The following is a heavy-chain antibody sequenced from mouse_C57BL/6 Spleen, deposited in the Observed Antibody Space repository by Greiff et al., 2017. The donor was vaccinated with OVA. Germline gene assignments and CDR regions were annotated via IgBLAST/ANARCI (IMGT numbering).Heavy chain of an antibody. Sequence: VKLQQSGAELVRPGTSVKVSCKASGYAFTNYLIEWVKQRPGQGLEWIGVINPGSGGTNYNEKFKGKATLTADKSSSTAYMQLSSLTSEDSAVYFCARERDYDGYFDVWGTGTTVTVSS. CDR2: INPGSGGT. V-gene: IGHV1-54*01. CDR3: ARERDYDGYFDV. CDR1: GYAFTNYL. J-gene: IGHJ1*03. D-gene: IGHD2-4*01.